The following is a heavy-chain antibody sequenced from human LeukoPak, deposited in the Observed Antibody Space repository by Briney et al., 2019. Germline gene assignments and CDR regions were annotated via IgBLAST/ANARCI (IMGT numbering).Heavy chain of an antibody. CDR1: GFTVSNTW. Sequence: GGSLRLSCAASGFTVSNTWMSWVRQAPGKGLEWVVRIKSRSDGGTAEYAAPVKGRFTISRDDSKNTLNLEMSSLRTEDTAVYYCTTFADFWSAFSFDHWGQGTLVTVSS. D-gene: IGHD3-3*01. J-gene: IGHJ4*02. V-gene: IGHV3-15*01. CDR2: IKSRSDGGTA. CDR3: TTFADFWSAFSFDH.